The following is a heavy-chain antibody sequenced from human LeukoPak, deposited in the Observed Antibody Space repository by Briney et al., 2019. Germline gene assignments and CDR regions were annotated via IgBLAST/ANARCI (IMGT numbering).Heavy chain of an antibody. CDR2: IHHCGST. J-gene: IGHJ4*02. CDR3: ASGADIAAAVDH. V-gene: IGHV4-38-2*02. CDR1: GYSITSGYY. D-gene: IGHD6-13*01. Sequence: PSETLSLTCTVSGYSITSGYYWGWIRQPPGRGLEWIGTIHHCGSTYYNPSLKSRVTITVDKSKNQFSLNLSSVTAADTAVYYCASGADIAAAVDHWGQGTLVTVSS.